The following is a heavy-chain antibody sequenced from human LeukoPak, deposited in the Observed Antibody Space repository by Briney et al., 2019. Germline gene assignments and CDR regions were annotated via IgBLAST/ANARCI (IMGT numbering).Heavy chain of an antibody. V-gene: IGHV4-59*11. J-gene: IGHJ5*02. CDR2: THYTGST. CDR1: GGSITGHY. D-gene: IGHD3-16*01. Sequence: SETLSLTCTVSGGSITGHYWSWIRQPPGKGLEWIGYTHYTGSTNYNPSPNSRITMSVDTPNNQFSLRLTSVTATDTAAYYCARLHALGAEEFDPWGQGALVTVSS. CDR3: ARLHALGAEEFDP.